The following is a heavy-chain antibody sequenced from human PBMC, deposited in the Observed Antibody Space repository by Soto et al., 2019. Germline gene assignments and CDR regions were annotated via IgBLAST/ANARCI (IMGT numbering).Heavy chain of an antibody. CDR3: AKYGSGSYGAYAFDI. Sequence: GGSLRLSCAASGFIFGNYWMSWVRQAPGKGLEWVANINPSGREKNYVDSVKGRFSISRDDAEKSHHLQMNSLRAEDTAVYYCAKYGSGSYGAYAFDIWGHGTMVTVSS. D-gene: IGHD3-10*01. J-gene: IGHJ3*02. CDR2: INPSGREK. CDR1: GFIFGNYW. V-gene: IGHV3-7*01.